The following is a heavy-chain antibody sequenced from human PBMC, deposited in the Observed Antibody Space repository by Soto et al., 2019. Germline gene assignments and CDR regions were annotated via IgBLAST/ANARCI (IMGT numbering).Heavy chain of an antibody. J-gene: IGHJ6*04. CDR1: GGTFSSYT. V-gene: IGHV1-69*02. D-gene: IGHD3-9*01. CDR2: IIPILGIA. Sequence: SVKVSCKASGGTFSSYTISWVRQAPGQGLEWMGRIIPILGIANYAQKFQGRVTITADKSTSTAYMELSSVTAADTAVYYCARHGTSYYDILTDVWGKGTTVNVSS. CDR3: ARHGTSYYDILTDV.